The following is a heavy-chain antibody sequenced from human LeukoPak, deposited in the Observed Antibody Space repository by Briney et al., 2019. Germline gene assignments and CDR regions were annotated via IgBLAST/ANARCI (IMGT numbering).Heavy chain of an antibody. Sequence: GSLRLSCAASGFTFTTYGMHWVRQAPGKGLEWVALIWHDGSGEYYAESVKGRFSISRDTSKNTVYLQMNSLRAEDTAMYHCARDRLSSSQNNYIDYWGQGTLVTVSS. J-gene: IGHJ4*02. D-gene: IGHD6-13*01. CDR2: IWHDGSGE. CDR1: GFTFTTYG. V-gene: IGHV3-33*01. CDR3: ARDRLSSSQNNYIDY.